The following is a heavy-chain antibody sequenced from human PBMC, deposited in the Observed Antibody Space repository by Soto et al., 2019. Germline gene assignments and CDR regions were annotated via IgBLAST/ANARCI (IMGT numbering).Heavy chain of an antibody. D-gene: IGHD3-10*01. CDR3: ARTLDGGGTFDY. Sequence: EVQLVESGGGLVKPGGSLRLSCAASGFTFSTRDMNWVRQSPGKGLEWVSSIATSSSFTSYSDSVKGRFTVSRDNAKNSLYRKMGSGGAGDRVVFFCARTLDGGGTFDYGGQGPLVT. CDR1: GFTFSTRD. J-gene: IGHJ4*02. CDR2: IATSSSFT. V-gene: IGHV3-21*01.